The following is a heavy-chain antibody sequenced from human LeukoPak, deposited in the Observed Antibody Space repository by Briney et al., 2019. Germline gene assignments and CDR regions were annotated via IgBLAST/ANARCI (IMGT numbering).Heavy chain of an antibody. CDR3: ARVTHGYSSSWYPPFQYYYYMDV. J-gene: IGHJ6*03. Sequence: SETLSLTCTVAGGSISSHYWSWIRQPPGKGLEWIGYFYYSGSTNYNPSLKSRITISVDTSKNQFSLKLSSVTAADTAVYCCARVTHGYSSSWYPPFQYYYYMDVWGKGTTVTVSS. D-gene: IGHD6-13*01. CDR2: FYYSGST. V-gene: IGHV4-59*11. CDR1: GGSISSHY.